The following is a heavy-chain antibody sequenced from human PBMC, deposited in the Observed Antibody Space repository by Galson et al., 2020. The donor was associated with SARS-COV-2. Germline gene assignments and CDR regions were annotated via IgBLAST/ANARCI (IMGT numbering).Heavy chain of an antibody. D-gene: IGHD5-12*01. CDR1: GYTFTSYY. V-gene: IGHV1-46*01. J-gene: IGHJ4*02. Sequence: ASVKVSCKASGYTFTSYYIHWVRQAPGQGLEWMGIINPSGGGTTYAQKSQGRVTMTRDTSTSTVYMELSSLRSEDTADYYCARDSQGGNDYDYLLFWGQGTLVTVSS. CDR3: ARDSQGGNDYDYLLF. CDR2: INPSGGGT.